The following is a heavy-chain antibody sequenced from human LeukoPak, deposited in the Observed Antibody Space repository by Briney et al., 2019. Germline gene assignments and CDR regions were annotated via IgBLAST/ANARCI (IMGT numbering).Heavy chain of an antibody. CDR3: ARAATMVRGVIYYYYYYYMDV. J-gene: IGHJ6*03. CDR2: LSSNSSVI. CDR1: GFTFSTYA. V-gene: IGHV3-21*05. Sequence: PGGSLRLSCAASGFTFSTYAMDWARQAPGKGLEWVSYLSSNSSVIYHADSVKGRFTISRDNAKNSLYLQMNSLRAEDTAVYYCARAATMVRGVIYYYYYYYMDVWGKGTTVTISS. D-gene: IGHD3-10*01.